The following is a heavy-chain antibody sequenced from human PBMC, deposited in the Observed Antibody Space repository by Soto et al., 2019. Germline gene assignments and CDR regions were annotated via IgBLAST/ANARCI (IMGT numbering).Heavy chain of an antibody. D-gene: IGHD3-10*01. CDR2: ISYDGSNK. J-gene: IGHJ6*02. CDR3: ARDKGHYGSGSYPYYYYYGMDV. Sequence: GGSLRLSCAASGFTFSSYAMHWVRQAPGKGLEWVAVISYDGSNKYYADSVKGRFTISRDNSKNTLYLQMNSLRAEDTAVYYCARDKGHYGSGSYPYYYYYGMDVWGQGTTVTVSS. CDR1: GFTFSSYA. V-gene: IGHV3-30-3*01.